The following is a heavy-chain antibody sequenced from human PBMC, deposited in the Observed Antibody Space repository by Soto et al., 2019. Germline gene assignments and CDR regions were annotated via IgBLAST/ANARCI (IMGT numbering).Heavy chain of an antibody. Sequence: SETLSLTCTVSGGSISSYYWSWIRQPPGKGLEWIGYIYYSGSTNYNPSLKSRVTISVDTSKNQFSLKLSSVTAADTAVYYCASTRRYFDWLPSDYWGQGTLVTVSS. J-gene: IGHJ4*02. CDR2: IYYSGST. CDR1: GGSISSYY. CDR3: ASTRRYFDWLPSDY. V-gene: IGHV4-59*01. D-gene: IGHD3-9*01.